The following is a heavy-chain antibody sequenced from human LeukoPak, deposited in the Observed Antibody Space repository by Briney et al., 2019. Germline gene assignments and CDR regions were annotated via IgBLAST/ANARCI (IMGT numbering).Heavy chain of an antibody. V-gene: IGHV4-34*01. Sequence: SETLSLTCAVYGGSFSGYYWSWIRQPPGKGLEWIGEINHSGSTNYNPSLKSRVTISVDTSKNQFSLKLSSVTAADTAVYYCAREGVLGYCSSTSCYPWFDPWGQGTLVTVSS. CDR3: AREGVLGYCSSTSCYPWFDP. CDR1: GGSFSGYY. J-gene: IGHJ5*02. CDR2: INHSGST. D-gene: IGHD2-2*01.